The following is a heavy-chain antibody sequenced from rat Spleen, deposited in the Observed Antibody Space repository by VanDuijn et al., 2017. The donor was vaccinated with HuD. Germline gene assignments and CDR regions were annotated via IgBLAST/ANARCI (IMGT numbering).Heavy chain of an antibody. J-gene: IGHJ2*01. CDR3: ASLTEGVDY. Sequence: QVQLKESGPGLVQPSQTLSLTCTVSGFSLTSYHVHWVRQSPGKGLEWMGVMWSHGDISYNSVFKSRLSISSDTSKSQVFLKMSSLKTEDTATYYCASLTEGVDYWGQGVMVTVSS. D-gene: IGHD1-11*01. V-gene: IGHV2-32*01. CDR2: MWSHGDI. CDR1: GFSLTSYH.